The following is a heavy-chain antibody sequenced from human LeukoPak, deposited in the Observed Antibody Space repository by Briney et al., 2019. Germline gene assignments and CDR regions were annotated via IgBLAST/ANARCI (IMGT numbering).Heavy chain of an antibody. D-gene: IGHD2-2*01. J-gene: IGHJ4*02. Sequence: PGGSLRLSCSASGFTFSSYAMHWVRQAPGKGLEYVSAISSNGGSTYYADSVEGRFTISRDNSKNTVHLQMSSLRAEHTAVYYCVKVAQVVYSPSFDFWGQGTLVTVSS. V-gene: IGHV3-64D*06. CDR2: ISSNGGST. CDR1: GFTFSSYA. CDR3: VKVAQVVYSPSFDF.